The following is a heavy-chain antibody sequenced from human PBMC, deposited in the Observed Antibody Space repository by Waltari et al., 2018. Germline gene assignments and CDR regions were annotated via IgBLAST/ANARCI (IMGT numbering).Heavy chain of an antibody. V-gene: IGHV1-2*02. CDR1: GYTFTGYY. CDR3: ARLPRAGSSSSGE. Sequence: QVQLVQSGAEVKKPGASVKVPCKASGYTFTGYYMPWVRRAPGQGLEWMGWINPNSGGTNYAQKFQGRVTMTRDTSISTAYMELSRLRSDDTAVYYCARLPRAGSSSSGEWGQGTLVTVSS. J-gene: IGHJ4*02. D-gene: IGHD6-6*01. CDR2: INPNSGGT.